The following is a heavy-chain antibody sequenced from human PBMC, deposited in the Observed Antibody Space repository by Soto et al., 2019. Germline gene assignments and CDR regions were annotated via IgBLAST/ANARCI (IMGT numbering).Heavy chain of an antibody. V-gene: IGHV1-2*04. CDR1: GYTFTGYY. CDR3: ARDRVAAAGTYYYYYCMDV. D-gene: IGHD6-13*01. Sequence: ASVKVSCKASGYTFTGYYMHWVRQAPGQGLEWMGWINPNSGGTNYAQKFQGWVTMTRDTSISTAYMELSRLRSDDTAVYYCARDRVAAAGTYYYYYCMDVWGQGTTVTVSS. J-gene: IGHJ6*02. CDR2: INPNSGGT.